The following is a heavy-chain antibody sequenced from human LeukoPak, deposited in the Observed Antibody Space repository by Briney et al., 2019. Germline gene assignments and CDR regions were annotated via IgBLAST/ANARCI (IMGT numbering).Heavy chain of an antibody. CDR1: GFTFSTYS. D-gene: IGHD2-2*01. J-gene: IGHJ5*02. V-gene: IGHV3-21*01. Sequence: GGSLRLSCAASGFTFSTYSMNWVRQAPGKGLEWVSSITSSSSTIYYADSVKGRFTISRDNAKNSLYLQMNSLRAEDTAVYYCAKGEYCSSTSCARAGAFDPWGQGTLVTVSS. CDR2: ITSSSSTI. CDR3: AKGEYCSSTSCARAGAFDP.